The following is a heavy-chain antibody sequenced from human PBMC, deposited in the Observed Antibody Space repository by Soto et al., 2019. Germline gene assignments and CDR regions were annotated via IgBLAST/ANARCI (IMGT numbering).Heavy chain of an antibody. Sequence: ASVKVSCKASGYTFTSDYMHWVRQAPGQGLEWMGIINPSGGSTSYAQKFQGRVTMTRDTSTSTVYMELSSLRSEDTAVYYCARGGAGAGISQQFPLPTSGQGTLVIVSS. CDR2: INPSGGST. CDR3: ARGGAGAGISQQFPLPT. V-gene: IGHV1-46*03. CDR1: GYTFTSDY. D-gene: IGHD6-13*01. J-gene: IGHJ5*02.